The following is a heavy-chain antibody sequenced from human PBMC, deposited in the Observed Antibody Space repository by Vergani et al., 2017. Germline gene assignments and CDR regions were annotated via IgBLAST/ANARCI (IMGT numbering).Heavy chain of an antibody. Sequence: EVQLVESGGGLVKPGRSLRLSCTASGFTFGDYAMSWFRQAPGKGLEWVGFIRSKAYGGTTEYAASVKGRFTISRDDSKSIAYLQMNSLKTEDTAVYYCTRVQIQLWSTYYYDSSGYRPDYWGQGTLVTVSS. CDR2: IRSKAYGGTT. J-gene: IGHJ4*02. D-gene: IGHD3-22*01. V-gene: IGHV3-49*05. CDR3: TRVQIQLWSTYYYDSSGYRPDY. CDR1: GFTFGDYA.